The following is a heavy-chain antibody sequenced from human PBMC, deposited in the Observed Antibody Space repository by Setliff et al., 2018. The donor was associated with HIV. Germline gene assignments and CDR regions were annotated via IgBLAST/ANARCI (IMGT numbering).Heavy chain of an antibody. D-gene: IGHD3-3*01. CDR3: ARVCPPVRYNFWSGYYPKAGYFDY. V-gene: IGHV1-18*01. Sequence: GASVKVSCKASGYTFTSYGISWVRQAPGQGLEWMGWISAYNGNTNYAQKLQGRVTMTTDISTSTAWTSTSTAYMELRSLRSDDTAVYYCARVCPPVRYNFWSGYYPKAGYFDYWGQGALVTVSS. CDR1: GYTFTSYG. CDR2: ISAYNGNT. J-gene: IGHJ4*02.